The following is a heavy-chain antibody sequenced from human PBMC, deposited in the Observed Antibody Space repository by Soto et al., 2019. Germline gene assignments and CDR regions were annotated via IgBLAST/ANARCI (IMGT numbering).Heavy chain of an antibody. CDR3: ATGGRIQNLRCDDNPNS. CDR2: ISGGGDST. D-gene: IGHD3-22*01. CDR1: GFTFSSYA. Sequence: GGSLRLSCAASGFTFSSYAMRWVRQTPGKGLEWVSVISGGGDSTYYADSVKGRFTISRDNSKTTLYLQMNSLRAEDTAVYYCATGGRIQNLRCDDNPNSWGQATLATVYS. V-gene: IGHV3-23*01. J-gene: IGHJ4*02.